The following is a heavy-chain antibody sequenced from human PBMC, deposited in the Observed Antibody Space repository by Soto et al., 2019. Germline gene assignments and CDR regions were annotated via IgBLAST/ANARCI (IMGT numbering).Heavy chain of an antibody. CDR1: GYTFTGYA. Sequence: QVQLVQSGAEEKKPGASVKVSCKASGYTFTGYAMHWVRQAPGQRLEWMGWINAGNGNTKYSQKFQGRVTITRDTSARTAYMDLSSLRSEDTAVYYCARAVAVTADFDYWSQGALVTVSS. CDR3: ARAVAVTADFDY. J-gene: IGHJ4*02. V-gene: IGHV1-3*05. CDR2: INAGNGNT. D-gene: IGHD2-21*02.